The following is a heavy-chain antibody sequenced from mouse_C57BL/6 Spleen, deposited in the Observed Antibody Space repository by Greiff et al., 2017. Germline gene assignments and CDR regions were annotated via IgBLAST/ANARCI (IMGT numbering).Heavy chain of an antibody. Sequence: EVHLVESGGGLVKPGGSLKLSCAASGFTFSSYAMSWVRQTPEKRLEWVATISDGGSYTYYPDNVKGRFTISRDNAKNNLYLQMSHLKSEDTAMYYCARNCITTVVDYFDYWGQGTTLTVSS. D-gene: IGHD1-1*01. CDR1: GFTFSSYA. J-gene: IGHJ2*01. CDR2: ISDGGSYT. V-gene: IGHV5-4*01. CDR3: ARNCITTVVDYFDY.